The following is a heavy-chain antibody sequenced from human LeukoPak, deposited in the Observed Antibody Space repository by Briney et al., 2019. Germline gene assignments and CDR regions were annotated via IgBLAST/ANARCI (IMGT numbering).Heavy chain of an antibody. J-gene: IGHJ4*02. V-gene: IGHV3-23*01. D-gene: IGHD6-19*01. CDR1: GFTFTNYT. CDR2: ISGSGGST. CDR3: AKDRSIAVAGTADTFDY. Sequence: PGGSLRLSCAASGFTFTNYTMTWVRQAPGKGLEWVSTISGSGGSTYYADSVKGRFTISRDNSKNTLYLQMNSLRAEDTAVYYCAKDRSIAVAGTADTFDYWGQGTLVTVSS.